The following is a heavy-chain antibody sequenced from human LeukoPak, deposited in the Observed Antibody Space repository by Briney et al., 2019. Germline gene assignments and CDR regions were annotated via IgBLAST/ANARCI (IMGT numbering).Heavy chain of an antibody. Sequence: PGGSLRLSCAASGFTFSDSSMHWVRQPSGRGLEWVCRIRSKVNNYEAAYTASVTGRFTISRDDSKNTAYLQMNSLKTEDTAVYYCTRLTMDRGLIVYFDYWGQGTLVTVSS. D-gene: IGHD3-10*01. CDR1: GFTFSDSS. J-gene: IGHJ4*02. CDR3: TRLTMDRGLIVYFDY. V-gene: IGHV3-73*01. CDR2: IRSKVNNYEA.